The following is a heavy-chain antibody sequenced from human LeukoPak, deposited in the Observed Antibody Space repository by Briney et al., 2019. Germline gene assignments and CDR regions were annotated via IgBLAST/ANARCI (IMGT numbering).Heavy chain of an antibody. CDR2: ISSSGSTI. Sequence: GGSLRLSCAASGFTFSSYEMNWVRQAPGKGLEWVSYISSSGSTIYYADSVKGRFTISRDNAKNSLYLQMNSLRAEDTAVYYCAIGFTYYYGSGSEDGAFDIWGQGTMVTVSS. CDR3: AIGFTYYYGSGSEDGAFDI. V-gene: IGHV3-48*03. CDR1: GFTFSSYE. J-gene: IGHJ3*02. D-gene: IGHD3-10*01.